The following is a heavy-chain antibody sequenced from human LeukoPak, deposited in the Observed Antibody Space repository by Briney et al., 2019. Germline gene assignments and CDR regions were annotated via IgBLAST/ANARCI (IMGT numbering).Heavy chain of an antibody. CDR1: GFTFSSYG. D-gene: IGHD2-2*01. Sequence: GRSLRLSCAASGFTFSSYGMHWVRQAPGKGLEWVTVISYDGSNKYYADSVKGRFTISRDNSENTLYLQMNSLRAEDTAVYYCAKALTPAPGLRYYFDYWGQGTLVTVSP. CDR2: ISYDGSNK. V-gene: IGHV3-30*18. J-gene: IGHJ4*02. CDR3: AKALTPAPGLRYYFDY.